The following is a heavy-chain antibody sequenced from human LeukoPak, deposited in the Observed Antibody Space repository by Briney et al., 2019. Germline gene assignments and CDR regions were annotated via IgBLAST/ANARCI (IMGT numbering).Heavy chain of an antibody. V-gene: IGHV1-24*01. J-gene: IGHJ4*02. CDR2: FDPEDGET. Sequence: ASVKVSCKVSGYTLTELSMHWVRQAPGKGLEWMGGFDPEDGETIYAQKFQGRVTMTEDTSTDTAYMELSSLRSKDTAVYYCATYDILTGYHNYFDYWGQGTLVTVSS. D-gene: IGHD3-9*01. CDR1: GYTLTELS. CDR3: ATYDILTGYHNYFDY.